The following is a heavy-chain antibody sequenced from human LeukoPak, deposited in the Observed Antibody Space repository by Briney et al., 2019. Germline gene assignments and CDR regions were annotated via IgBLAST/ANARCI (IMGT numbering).Heavy chain of an antibody. CDR2: ISGSGGST. V-gene: IGHV3-23*01. D-gene: IGHD2-15*01. CDR3: AKDGYCSGGSCYSVDAFDI. J-gene: IGHJ3*02. Sequence: GGSLRLSCTASGFTFSSYAMSWVRQAPGKGLEWVSAISGSGGSTYYADSVKGRFTISRDNSKNTLYLQMNSLRAEDTAVYYCAKDGYCSGGSCYSVDAFDIWGQGTMVTVSS. CDR1: GFTFSSYA.